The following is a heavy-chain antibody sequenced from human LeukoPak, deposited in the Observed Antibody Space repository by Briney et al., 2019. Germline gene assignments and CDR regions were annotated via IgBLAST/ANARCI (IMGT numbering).Heavy chain of an antibody. CDR1: GVTFSSYD. CDR3: ARVVRVGLVRGVIFDY. V-gene: IGHV3-13*04. CDR2: IGTAGDT. J-gene: IGHJ4*02. Sequence: GGSLRLSCAASGVTFSSYDMHWVRQATGKGLEWVSAIGTAGDTYYPGSVKGRFTISREDAKNSLYLQMNSLRAGDTAVYYCARVVRVGLVRGVIFDYWGQGTLVTVSS. D-gene: IGHD3-10*01.